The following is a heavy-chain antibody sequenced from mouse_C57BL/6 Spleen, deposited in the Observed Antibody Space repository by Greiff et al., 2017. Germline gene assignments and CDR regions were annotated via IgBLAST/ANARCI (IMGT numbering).Heavy chain of an antibody. Sequence: QVQLQQSGAELARPGASVKMSCKASGYTFTSYTMHWVKQRPGQGLEWIGYINPSSGYTKYNQKFKDKATLTADKSSSTAYMQLSSLTSEDSAVYYCASLTTQYYFDYWGQGTTLTVSS. J-gene: IGHJ2*01. V-gene: IGHV1-4*01. CDR1: GYTFTSYT. CDR3: ASLTTQYYFDY. D-gene: IGHD6-5*01. CDR2: INPSSGYT.